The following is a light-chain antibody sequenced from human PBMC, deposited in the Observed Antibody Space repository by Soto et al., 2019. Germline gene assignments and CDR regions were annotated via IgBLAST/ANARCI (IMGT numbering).Light chain of an antibody. V-gene: IGKV1-5*03. CDR1: QSISSW. CDR2: KAS. Sequence: DIQMTQSPSTLSAPVGDRVTITCRASQSISSWLAWYQQKPGKAPKLLIYKASSLESGVPSRFSGSGSGTEFTLTISSLQPDDFATYHCQQYNSYWTFGQGTKVDNK. CDR3: QQYNSYWT. J-gene: IGKJ1*01.